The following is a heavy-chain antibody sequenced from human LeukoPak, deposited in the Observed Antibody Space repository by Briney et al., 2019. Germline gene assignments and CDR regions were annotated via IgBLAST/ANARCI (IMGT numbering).Heavy chain of an antibody. CDR1: GFTFSNYG. D-gene: IGHD2-21*01. Sequence: GRSLRLSCAASGFTFSNYGMHWVRQAPGKGPEWVAIVSRDGRSKYYADSVKGRFTTSRDNSKNMLDLQMNSLRAEDTAVYHCVEEDSSYYFDNWGQGTLVTVSS. CDR2: VSRDGRSK. CDR3: VEEDSSYYFDN. V-gene: IGHV3-30*18. J-gene: IGHJ4*02.